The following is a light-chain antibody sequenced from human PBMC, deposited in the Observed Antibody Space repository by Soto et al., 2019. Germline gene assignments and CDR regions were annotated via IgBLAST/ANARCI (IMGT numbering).Light chain of an antibody. Sequence: DIVLTQSPAPLSLSPGERATLSCRASETIRNLVAWYQQRPGQAPRLLIYDAFSRAPGIPARFSGSGSGTDFTLTISRLETEDFAVYYCQQYGSSPITFGQGTRLEIK. CDR2: DAF. CDR3: QQYGSSPIT. J-gene: IGKJ5*01. V-gene: IGKV3-20*01. CDR1: ETIRNL.